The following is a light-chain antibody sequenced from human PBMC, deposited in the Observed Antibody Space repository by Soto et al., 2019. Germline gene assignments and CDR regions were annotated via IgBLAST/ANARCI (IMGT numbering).Light chain of an antibody. J-gene: IGKJ1*01. CDR3: QQYENWPRT. CDR2: GAS. CDR1: QSVSSSY. Sequence: EIVLTQSPGTLSLSPGERATLSCRACQSVSSSYLAWYQQKPGQAPRLLIYGASSRATGIPDRFSGSGTGTDFTLTISSLQSEDFAVYYCQQYENWPRTFGQGTKVAIK. V-gene: IGKV3-20*01.